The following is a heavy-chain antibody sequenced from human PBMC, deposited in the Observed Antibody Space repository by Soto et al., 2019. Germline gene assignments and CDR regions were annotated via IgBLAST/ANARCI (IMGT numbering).Heavy chain of an antibody. V-gene: IGHV3-66*01. CDR2: IYSGGST. D-gene: IGHD3-22*01. J-gene: IGHJ3*02. CDR1: GFNVSSNY. Sequence: PGGSLRLSCAASGFNVSSNYVSWVRQAPGKGLEWVSVIYSGGSTYYADSVKGRFTISRDNSKNTLYLQMNSLRAEDTAVYYCARDPVDSPAAFDIWGQGTMVTVSS. CDR3: ARDPVDSPAAFDI.